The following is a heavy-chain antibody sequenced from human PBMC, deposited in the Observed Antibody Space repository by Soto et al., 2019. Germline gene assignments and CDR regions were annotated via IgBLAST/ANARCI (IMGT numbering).Heavy chain of an antibody. Sequence: SETLSLTCTVPGGSISSGGYYWSWIRQHPGKGLEWIGYIYYSGSTYYNPSLKSRVTISVDTSKNQFSLKLSSVTAADTAVYYCAREGYSYGYVYWGQGTPVTVSS. D-gene: IGHD5-18*01. J-gene: IGHJ4*02. V-gene: IGHV4-31*03. CDR1: GGSISSGGYY. CDR3: AREGYSYGYVY. CDR2: IYYSGST.